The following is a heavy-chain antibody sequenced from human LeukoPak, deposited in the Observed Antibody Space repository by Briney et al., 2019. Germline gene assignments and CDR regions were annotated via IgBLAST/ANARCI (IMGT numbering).Heavy chain of an antibody. Sequence: LETLSLTCTVSGGSITSGSYHWGWIRQSPGKGLEWIGNTYYTGSAYYRPSLQSRVSISVDTSKKEFSLKLTSVTAADTAVYYCARDRDGYAYSFDYWGQGTLVTVSS. J-gene: IGHJ4*02. V-gene: IGHV4-39*02. D-gene: IGHD5-24*01. CDR1: GGSITSGSYH. CDR3: ARDRDGYAYSFDY. CDR2: TYYTGSA.